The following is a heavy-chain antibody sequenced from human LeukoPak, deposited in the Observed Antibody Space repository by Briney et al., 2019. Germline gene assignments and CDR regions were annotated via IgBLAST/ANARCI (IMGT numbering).Heavy chain of an antibody. Sequence: SETLSLTCTVSGGSISSYYWSWIRQPPGKGLEWIGYIYYSGSTNYNPSLKSRVTISVDTSKNQFSLKLRSVTAADTAVYYCVRDMFDWGQGTLVTVSS. CDR2: IYYSGST. D-gene: IGHD3-10*02. V-gene: IGHV4-59*01. J-gene: IGHJ4*02. CDR1: GGSISSYY. CDR3: VRDMFD.